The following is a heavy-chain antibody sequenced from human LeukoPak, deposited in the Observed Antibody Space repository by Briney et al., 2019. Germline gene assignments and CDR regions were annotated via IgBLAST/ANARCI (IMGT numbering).Heavy chain of an antibody. CDR2: ISAYNGNT. J-gene: IGHJ6*02. D-gene: IGHD4-17*01. V-gene: IGHV1-18*01. CDR1: GYTFTSYG. Sequence: GASVKVSCKASGYTFTSYGISRVRQAPGQGLEWMGWISAYNGNTNYAQKLQGRVTMTTDTSTSTAYMELRSLRSDDTAVYYCARVEAPFYGDYGALYYYYGMDVWGQGTTVTVSS. CDR3: ARVEAPFYGDYGALYYYYGMDV.